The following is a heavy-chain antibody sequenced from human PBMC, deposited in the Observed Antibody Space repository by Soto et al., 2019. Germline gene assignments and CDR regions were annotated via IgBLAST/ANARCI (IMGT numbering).Heavy chain of an antibody. CDR1: GGSISSRSSY. V-gene: IGHV4-39*01. Sequence: QLQLQESGPGLVKASETLSLTCTVSGGSISSRSSYWSWIRQPPGKGLEWIGNIYHSGSTYYSPSLESLVTISIDTSKNQFSLRLNSVTATDTAVYYCSVANSNWFDPWGQGTLVTVSS. J-gene: IGHJ5*02. D-gene: IGHD5-12*01. CDR2: IYHSGST. CDR3: SVANSNWFDP.